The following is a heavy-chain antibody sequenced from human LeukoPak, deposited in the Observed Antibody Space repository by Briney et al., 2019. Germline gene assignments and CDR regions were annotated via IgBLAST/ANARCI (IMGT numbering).Heavy chain of an antibody. V-gene: IGHV3-49*03. Sequence: PGGSLRLSCTASGFTFGDYAMSWFRQAPGKGLEWVGFIRSKAYGGTTEYAASVKGRFTISRDDSKSIAYLQMNSLKTEDTAVYYCTRDGPYCSGGSCYSARGVAFDIWGQGTMVTVSS. CDR1: GFTFGDYA. CDR2: IRSKAYGGTT. CDR3: TRDGPYCSGGSCYSARGVAFDI. J-gene: IGHJ3*02. D-gene: IGHD2-15*01.